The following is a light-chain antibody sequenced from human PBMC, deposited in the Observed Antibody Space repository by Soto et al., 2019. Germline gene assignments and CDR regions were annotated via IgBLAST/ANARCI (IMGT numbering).Light chain of an antibody. Sequence: DIQMTQSPSSLSASVGDRVTITCQASQDISNYLNWYQQKPGKAPKLLIYDASNLETGVPSRFSGSGSGTDFTFTISSLQPEDIATYYCQDYDKHLPGITSGQGTELDSK. J-gene: IGKJ5*01. V-gene: IGKV1-33*01. CDR3: QDYDKHLPGIT. CDR2: DAS. CDR1: QDISNY.